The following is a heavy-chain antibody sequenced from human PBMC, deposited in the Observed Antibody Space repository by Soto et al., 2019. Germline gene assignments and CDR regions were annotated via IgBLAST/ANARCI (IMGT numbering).Heavy chain of an antibody. CDR3: AKIWKFSGYERSFDY. V-gene: IGHV3-23*01. Sequence: PGGSLRLSCATSGFTFSNYAMSWVRQAPGTGLEWVSLITNSGTSTYYADSVKGRFTISRDNSKNTVYLQMNSLRAEDTAIYYCAKIWKFSGYERSFDYWGQGTLVTVSP. CDR1: GFTFSNYA. CDR2: ITNSGTST. J-gene: IGHJ4*02. D-gene: IGHD5-12*01.